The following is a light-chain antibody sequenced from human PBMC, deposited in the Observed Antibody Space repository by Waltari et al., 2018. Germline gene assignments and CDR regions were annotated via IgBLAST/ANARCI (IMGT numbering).Light chain of an antibody. CDR3: GSWDSSLNAPV. J-gene: IGLJ3*02. Sequence: QSVLTQPPSVSAAPGQRVTISCSGSSTNIGKNYVSWYQQLPGTAPKLLIYDNDQRPSDIPDRSSGSKSGASGTLGITGVQTGDEADYYCGSWDSSLNAPVFGAGTKLTVL. CDR2: DND. CDR1: STNIGKNY. V-gene: IGLV1-51*01.